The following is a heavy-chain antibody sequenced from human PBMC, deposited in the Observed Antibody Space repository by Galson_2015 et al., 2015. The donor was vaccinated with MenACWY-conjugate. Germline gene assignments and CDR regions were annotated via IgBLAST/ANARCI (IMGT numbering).Heavy chain of an antibody. CDR1: GGTFSSYA. Sequence: SVKVSCKASGGTFSSYAISWVRQAPGQGLEWMGGIIPIFGTANYAQKFQGRVTITADKSTSTAYMELNSLRSEDTAVYYCARNVYYYGSGSYGNWFDPWGQGTLVTVSS. J-gene: IGHJ5*02. V-gene: IGHV1-69*06. CDR3: ARNVYYYGSGSYGNWFDP. CDR2: IIPIFGTA. D-gene: IGHD3-10*01.